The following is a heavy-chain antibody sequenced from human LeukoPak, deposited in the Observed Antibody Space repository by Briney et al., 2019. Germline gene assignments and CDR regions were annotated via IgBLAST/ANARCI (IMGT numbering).Heavy chain of an antibody. D-gene: IGHD1-20*01. CDR3: GTDNWYVMNL. V-gene: IGHV3-74*01. Sequence: GGSLRLSCAASRFTGPPFSSHWMHWVRQAPGKGLMWVAHINGDGTMTTYADSVEGRFTISRDNAKNTLFLQMDSLRVEDTAVYYCGTDNWYVMNLWGQGTTVTVSS. CDR1: RFTGPPFSSHW. J-gene: IGHJ6*02. CDR2: INGDGTMT.